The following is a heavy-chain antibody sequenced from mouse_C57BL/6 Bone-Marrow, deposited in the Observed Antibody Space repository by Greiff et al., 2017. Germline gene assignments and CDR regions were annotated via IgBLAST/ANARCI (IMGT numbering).Heavy chain of an antibody. CDR3: ARVGVYYYGSRYFDV. D-gene: IGHD1-1*01. V-gene: IGHV1-64*01. Sequence: QVQLQQPGAELVKPGASVKLSCKASGYTFTSYWMHWVKQRPGQGLEWIGMIHPNSGSTNYNEKFKSKATLTADKSSSTAYMQLSSLTSEDSAVYYVARVGVYYYGSRYFDVWGTGTTVTVSS. J-gene: IGHJ1*03. CDR2: IHPNSGST. CDR1: GYTFTSYW.